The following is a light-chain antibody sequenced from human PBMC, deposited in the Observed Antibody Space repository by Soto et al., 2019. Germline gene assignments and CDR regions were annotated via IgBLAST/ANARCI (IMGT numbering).Light chain of an antibody. CDR3: QQRGGWPLT. Sequence: EIVLTQSPATLSLSPGERAALSCRASQGVGRFLAWYQQKPGQAPRLLIYDASNRATDIPARFSGSGSETDFTLAIDNLEPEDFAVYYCQQRGGWPLTFGGGTKVEIK. J-gene: IGKJ4*01. V-gene: IGKV3-11*01. CDR2: DAS. CDR1: QGVGRF.